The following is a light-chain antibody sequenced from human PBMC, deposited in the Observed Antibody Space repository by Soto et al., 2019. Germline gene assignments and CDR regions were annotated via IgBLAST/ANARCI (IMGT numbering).Light chain of an antibody. CDR3: QQCYNAPLT. J-gene: IGKJ4*01. Sequence: DIQMTQSPSSLSASVGDRVTITCRASQNIATYLNWYQQKPGKAPKLLIYAASSLQSGVPSGFSGSGSGTDFTRTISSLQPEDFATYYCQQCYNAPLTFGGGTKVEI. CDR2: AAS. V-gene: IGKV1-39*01. CDR1: QNIATY.